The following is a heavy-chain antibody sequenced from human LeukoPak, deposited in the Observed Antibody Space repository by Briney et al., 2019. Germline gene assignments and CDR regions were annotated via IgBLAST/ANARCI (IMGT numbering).Heavy chain of an antibody. CDR3: ARDPAIAAAGTVFDY. CDR2: ISAYNGNT. Sequence: ASVKVSCKASGYTFSSYAITWVRQAPGQGLEWIGWISAYNGNTNYAEKLQGRVTMATDTSTSTAYMELRSLRADDTAVYYCARDPAIAAAGTVFDYWGQGTLVTVSS. CDR1: GYTFSSYA. D-gene: IGHD6-13*01. J-gene: IGHJ4*02. V-gene: IGHV1-18*01.